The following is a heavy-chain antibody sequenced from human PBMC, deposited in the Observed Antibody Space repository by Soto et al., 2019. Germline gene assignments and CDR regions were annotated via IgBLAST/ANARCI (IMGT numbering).Heavy chain of an antibody. Sequence: FLRLSCAASGFTVSSNYMSWVRQAPGKGLEWVSVIYSGGSTYYADSVKGRFTISRDNSKNTLYLQMNSLRAEDTAVYYCARAIVGATTYDYWGQGTLVTVSS. CDR2: IYSGGST. D-gene: IGHD1-26*01. CDR1: GFTVSSNY. CDR3: ARAIVGATTYDY. V-gene: IGHV3-53*01. J-gene: IGHJ4*02.